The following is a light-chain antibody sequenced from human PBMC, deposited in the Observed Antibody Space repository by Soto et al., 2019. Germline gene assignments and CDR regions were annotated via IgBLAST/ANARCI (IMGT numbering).Light chain of an antibody. CDR3: QQYNSYSPWT. V-gene: IGKV1-5*03. Sequence: IHMTQSPSTLSGSVLYRVTITCLSIQSISIWLACYQQKPGKAPKLLIYNASSLESGVPSRFSRSGSGTEFTLTITSLQPDDFATYYCQQYNSYSPWTFGQGTKVHIK. J-gene: IGKJ1*01. CDR2: NAS. CDR1: QSISIW.